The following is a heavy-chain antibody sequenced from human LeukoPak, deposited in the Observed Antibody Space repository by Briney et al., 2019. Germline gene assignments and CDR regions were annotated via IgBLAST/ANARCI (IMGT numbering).Heavy chain of an antibody. Sequence: GGSLRLSCVASAITFSNYDIHWVRLAPGKGLEWVAVISYSGSSQYYADSVKGRFTISRDNSKNTLYLQMNSLRAEDTAVYYCARGSSGSSGWFHPPPGPLQDPFYYWGQGTLVTVSS. J-gene: IGHJ4*02. CDR1: AITFSNYD. D-gene: IGHD6-19*01. V-gene: IGHV3-30*03. CDR2: ISYSGSSQ. CDR3: ARGSSGSSGWFHPPPGPLQDPFYY.